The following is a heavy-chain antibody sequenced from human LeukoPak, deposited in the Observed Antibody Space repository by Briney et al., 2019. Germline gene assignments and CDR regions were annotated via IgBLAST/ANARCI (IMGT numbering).Heavy chain of an antibody. J-gene: IGHJ5*02. CDR1: GATFSSYA. CDR3: ARSDYSNYQTVWFDP. V-gene: IGHV1-69*04. Sequence: ASVKVSCKASGATFSSYAISWVRQAPGQGLEWMGRIIPIFGIANYAQKFQGRVTITADKSTSTAYMELSSLRSEDTAVYYCARSDYSNYQTVWFDPWGQGTLVTVSS. CDR2: IIPIFGIA. D-gene: IGHD4-11*01.